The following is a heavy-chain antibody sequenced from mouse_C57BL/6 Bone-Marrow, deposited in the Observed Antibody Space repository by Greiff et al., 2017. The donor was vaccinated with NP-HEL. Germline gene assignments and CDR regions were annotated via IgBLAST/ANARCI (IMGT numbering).Heavy chain of an antibody. D-gene: IGHD1-1*01. V-gene: IGHV1-69*01. CDR2: IDPSDSYT. CDR3: AREGTTVADWFAY. J-gene: IGHJ3*01. CDR1: GYNFTSYW. Sequence: QVQLQQPGAELVMPGASVKLSCKASGYNFTSYWMHWVKQRPGQGLEWIGEIDPSDSYTNYNQKFKGKSTLTVDKSSSTAYMQLSSLTSEDSAVYYCAREGTTVADWFAYWGQGTLVTVSA.